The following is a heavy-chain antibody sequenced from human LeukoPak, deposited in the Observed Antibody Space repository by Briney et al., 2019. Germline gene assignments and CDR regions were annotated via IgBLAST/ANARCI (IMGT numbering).Heavy chain of an antibody. J-gene: IGHJ5*02. D-gene: IGHD2-2*02. CDR1: GYSFTSYW. Sequence: GESLKISCKGSGYSFTSYWIGWVRQMPGKGLEWMGIIYPGDSDTRYSPSFQGQVTISADKSISTAYLQWSSLKASDTAMYYCARLEGIVVVPAAIRGGWFDPWGQGTLVTVSS. CDR3: ARLEGIVVVPAAIRGGWFDP. V-gene: IGHV5-51*01. CDR2: IYPGDSDT.